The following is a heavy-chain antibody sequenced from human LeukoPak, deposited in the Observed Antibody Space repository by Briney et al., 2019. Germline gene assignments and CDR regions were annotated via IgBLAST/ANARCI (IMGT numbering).Heavy chain of an antibody. J-gene: IGHJ4*02. D-gene: IGHD3-16*01. CDR1: GGTFINYA. Sequence: SVTVSCKASGGTFINYAISWVRQAPGQGLEWMGRIIPILGIANYAQKFQGRVTITADKSTSTAYMELSSLRSEDTAVYYCARGGASTPHYFDYWGQGTLVTVSS. V-gene: IGHV1-69*04. CDR3: ARGGASTPHYFDY. CDR2: IIPILGIA.